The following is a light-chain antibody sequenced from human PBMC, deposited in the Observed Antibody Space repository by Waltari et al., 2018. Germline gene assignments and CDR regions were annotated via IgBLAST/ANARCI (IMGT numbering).Light chain of an antibody. CDR3: SSYTSTNSLV. CDR1: NSDVGTCDF. Sequence: QSALTQPASVSGSPGQSITFSCTGINSDVGTCDFVSWYQQHPGKVPKRIIYDVTNRPAGVSNRFSGSRSGNTASLTISGLQSEDEADYYCSSYTSTNSLVFGTGTKVTVL. CDR2: DVT. V-gene: IGLV2-14*03. J-gene: IGLJ1*01.